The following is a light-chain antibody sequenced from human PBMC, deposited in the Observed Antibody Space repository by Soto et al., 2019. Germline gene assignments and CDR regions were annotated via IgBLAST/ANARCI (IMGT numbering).Light chain of an antibody. CDR3: QQYSNWPLT. CDR2: GAS. Sequence: EIVLTQSPGTLSLSPGERATLSCRASQSVGSDYLAWYQQKPGQAPRILIYGASTRATDIPARFSGSGSGTEFTLTISSLQSEDFAVYYCQQYSNWPLTFGGGTKVDIK. CDR1: QSVGSD. J-gene: IGKJ4*01. V-gene: IGKV3-15*01.